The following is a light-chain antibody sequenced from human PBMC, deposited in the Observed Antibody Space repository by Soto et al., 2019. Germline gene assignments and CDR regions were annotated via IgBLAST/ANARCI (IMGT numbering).Light chain of an antibody. CDR3: QQYYCTPPWT. CDR2: CAS. V-gene: IGKV4-1*01. Sequence: DIVMTQSPDSLAVSLGERATITCKSSHNILYSSNNKNYLAWFQQKPGQPPKLLIYCASTRGSGVPDRFSGSGSGTDFTLTISNLQAEEVAVDYYQQYYCTPPWTFGQGTKVDIK. CDR1: HNILYSSNNKNY. J-gene: IGKJ1*01.